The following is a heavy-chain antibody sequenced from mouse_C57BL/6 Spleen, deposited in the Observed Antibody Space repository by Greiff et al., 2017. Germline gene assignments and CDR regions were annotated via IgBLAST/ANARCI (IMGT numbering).Heavy chain of an antibody. V-gene: IGHV10-1*01. CDR1: GFSFNTYA. J-gene: IGHJ4*01. CDR3: VRHRGYAMDY. CDR2: IRSKSNNYAT. Sequence: VKLVESDGGLVQPKGSLKLSCAASGFSFNTYAMNWVRQAPGKGLELVARIRSKSNNYATYYADSVKDRFTISRDDSESMLYLQMNNLKTEDTAMYYCVRHRGYAMDYWGQGTSVTVSS.